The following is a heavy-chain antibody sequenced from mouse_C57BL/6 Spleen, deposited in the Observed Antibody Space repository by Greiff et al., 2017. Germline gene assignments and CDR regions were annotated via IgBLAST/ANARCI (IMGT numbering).Heavy chain of an antibody. CDR1: GFTFSSYA. V-gene: IGHV5-9-1*02. D-gene: IGHD2-5*01. CDR3: TREDYSNYDWYFDV. CDR2: ISSGGDYI. J-gene: IGHJ1*03. Sequence: EVMLVESGEGLVKPGGSLKLSCAASGFTFSSYAMSWVRQTPEKRLEWVAYISSGGDYIYYADTVKGRFTISRDNARNTLYLQMSSLKSEDTAMYYCTREDYSNYDWYFDVWGTGTTVTVSS.